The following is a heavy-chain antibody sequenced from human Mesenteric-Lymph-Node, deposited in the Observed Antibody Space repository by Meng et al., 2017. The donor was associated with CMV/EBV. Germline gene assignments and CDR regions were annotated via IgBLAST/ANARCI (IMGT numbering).Heavy chain of an antibody. J-gene: IGHJ4*02. CDR2: ISWNSASI. V-gene: IGHV3-9*01. CDR1: GFTFDDYA. Sequence: SLKISCAASGFTFDDYAMHWVRQAPGKGLEWVSGISWNSASIGYADSVKGRFTVSRDNAKNSLYLQMNSLRAEDTAVYYCARDRDILTGPYYFGYWGQGTLVTVSS. D-gene: IGHD3-9*01. CDR3: ARDRDILTGPYYFGY.